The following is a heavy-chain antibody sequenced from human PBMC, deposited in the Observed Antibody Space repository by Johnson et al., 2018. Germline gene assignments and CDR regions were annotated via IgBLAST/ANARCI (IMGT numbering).Heavy chain of an antibody. J-gene: IGHJ3*02. Sequence: QVQLQESGPGLVKPSETLSLTCSVSGGSISSSSYYWGWIRQPPGKGLEWIASIYYSGSTYYNPSLKSRVTISVDTSKNQFSLKLTSVTAAETAVFFCARGVGALPVDIWGQWTMVTVAS. D-gene: IGHD1-26*01. CDR3: ARGVGALPVDI. CDR2: IYYSGST. V-gene: IGHV4-39*07. CDR1: GGSISSSSYY.